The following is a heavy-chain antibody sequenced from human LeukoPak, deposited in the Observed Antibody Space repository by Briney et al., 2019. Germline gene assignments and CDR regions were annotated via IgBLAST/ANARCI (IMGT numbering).Heavy chain of an antibody. D-gene: IGHD3-10*01. CDR1: GFTVSSNY. CDR2: IRYDGSNK. V-gene: IGHV3-30*02. Sequence: QSGGSLRLSCAASGFTVSSNYMSWVRQAPGKGLEWVAFIRYDGSNKYYADSVKGRFTISRDNSENTLYLQMNSLRAEDTAVHYCAKVYGSGSYSDYWGQGTLVTVSS. CDR3: AKVYGSGSYSDY. J-gene: IGHJ4*02.